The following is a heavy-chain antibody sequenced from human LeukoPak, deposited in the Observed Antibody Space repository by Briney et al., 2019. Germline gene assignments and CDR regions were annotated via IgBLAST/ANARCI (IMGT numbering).Heavy chain of an antibody. V-gene: IGHV3-74*01. CDR1: GFSFSGHW. J-gene: IGHJ4*02. Sequence: GGSLRLSCTASGFSFSGHWMHWARQLPGKGLVWVSRISPTGSTTSYADTVKGRFTVSSDNAKNTLYLQVNNLRAEDTAVYYCARGPNSNWSGLDFWGQGTLLTVSS. CDR3: ARGPNSNWSGLDF. CDR2: ISPTGSTT. D-gene: IGHD6-6*01.